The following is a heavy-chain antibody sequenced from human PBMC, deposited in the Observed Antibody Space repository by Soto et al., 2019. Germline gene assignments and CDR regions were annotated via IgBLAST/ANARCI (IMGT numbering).Heavy chain of an antibody. CDR1: GGSISSGDYY. CDR3: ARETYGDHWYFDL. Sequence: QVQLQESGPGLVKPSQTLSLTCTVSGGSISSGDYYWSWIRQPPGKGLEWIGYIYYSGSTYYNPSLKSRVXXSXDXXKTQFSLKLSSVTAADTAVYYCARETYGDHWYFDLWGRGTLVTVSS. V-gene: IGHV4-30-4*01. CDR2: IYYSGST. J-gene: IGHJ2*01. D-gene: IGHD4-17*01.